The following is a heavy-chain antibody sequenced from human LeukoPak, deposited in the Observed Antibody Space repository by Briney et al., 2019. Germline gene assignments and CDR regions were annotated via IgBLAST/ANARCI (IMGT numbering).Heavy chain of an antibody. CDR2: IRSKAYGGTT. CDR3: TRETGGGSDY. Sequence: PGGSLRLSCTASGFTFGDYAMSWFRQAPGKGLEWVGFIRSKAYGGTTEYAASVKHRFTISRDDSKSIAYVQMNSLKTEDRAVYYCTRETGGGSDYWGQGTLVTVSS. V-gene: IGHV3-49*03. CDR1: GFTFGDYA. D-gene: IGHD3-16*01. J-gene: IGHJ4*02.